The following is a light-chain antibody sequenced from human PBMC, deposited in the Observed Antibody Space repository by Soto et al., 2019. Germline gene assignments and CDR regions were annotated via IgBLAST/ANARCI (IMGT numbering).Light chain of an antibody. J-gene: IGKJ5*01. CDR3: RQYDNWLPIT. CDR1: QSVSSN. CDR2: GAS. Sequence: EIVMTQSPPTLSVSPGERATLSCRASQSVSSNLAWYQQKHGQAPRLLIYGASIRATGIPPRFSGSGAGREFTLTIISLLSEDVAVYYCRQYDNWLPITFGQGTRLEIK. V-gene: IGKV3-15*01.